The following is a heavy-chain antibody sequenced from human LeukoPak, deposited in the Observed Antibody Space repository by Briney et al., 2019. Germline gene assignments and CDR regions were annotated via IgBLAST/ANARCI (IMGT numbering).Heavy chain of an antibody. CDR1: GGSISSSSYY. J-gene: IGHJ4*02. CDR2: VYYSGST. Sequence: PSETLSLTCTVSGGSISSSSYYWGWIRQPPGKGLEWIGSVYYSGSTNYNRSLKSRVTISVDTSKNQFSLKLSSVTAADTAVYYCARDFMVRGGVFDYWGQGTLVTVSS. CDR3: ARDFMVRGGVFDY. V-gene: IGHV4-39*07. D-gene: IGHD3-10*01.